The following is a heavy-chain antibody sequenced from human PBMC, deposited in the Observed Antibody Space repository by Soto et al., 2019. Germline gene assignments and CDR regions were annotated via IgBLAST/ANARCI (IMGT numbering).Heavy chain of an antibody. V-gene: IGHV3-9*01. CDR2: ISWNSGSI. CDR3: AKACAPRTYDFWSGYYHNWFDP. CDR1: GFTFDDYA. J-gene: IGHJ5*02. D-gene: IGHD3-3*01. Sequence: PGGSLRLSCAASGFTFDDYAMHWVRQAPGKGLEWVSGISWNSGSIGYADSVKGRFTISRDNAKNSLYLQMNSLRAEDTALYYCAKACAPRTYDFWSGYYHNWFDPWGQGTLVTVSS.